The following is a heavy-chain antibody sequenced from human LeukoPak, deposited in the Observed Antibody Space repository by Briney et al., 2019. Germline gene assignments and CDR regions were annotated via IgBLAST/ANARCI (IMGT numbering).Heavy chain of an antibody. CDR1: GFTFDNYW. Sequence: GGSLRLSCVASGFTFDNYWVHWVRQAPGKGLVWVSRISRDGRTTNYADSVKGRFTISRDNAKNTLYLQMNILKAEDTAIYYCARGPPYAGGYYVGDYWGQGTLVIVSS. J-gene: IGHJ4*02. V-gene: IGHV3-74*01. D-gene: IGHD1-26*01. CDR3: ARGPPYAGGYYVGDY. CDR2: ISRDGRTT.